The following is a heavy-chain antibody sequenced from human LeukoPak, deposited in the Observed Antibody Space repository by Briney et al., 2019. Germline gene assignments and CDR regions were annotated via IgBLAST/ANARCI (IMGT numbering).Heavy chain of an antibody. CDR3: AMLSYCSDASWCVDVFGI. J-gene: IGHJ3*02. CDR1: GLTFSTYA. CDR2: VRPTGGST. V-gene: IGHV3-23*01. Sequence: PGGSLRLSCAASGLTFSTYAVSWVRQAPGMGLEWVSAVRPTGGSTFYADSVKGRFTVSRDDSKNTLYLQMNSLRVEDTALYYCAMLSYCSDASWCVDVFGIWGQGTMVAVSS. D-gene: IGHD2-15*01.